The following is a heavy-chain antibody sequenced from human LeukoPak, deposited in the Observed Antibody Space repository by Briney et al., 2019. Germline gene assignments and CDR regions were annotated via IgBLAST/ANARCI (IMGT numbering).Heavy chain of an antibody. CDR2: INHSGST. D-gene: IGHD6-13*01. Sequence: SETLSLTCAVYGGSFSGYYWSWIRQPPGKGLEWIGEINHSGSTNYNPSLKSRVTITVDTSKNQFSLKLSSVTAADTAVYYCARFIAAAGYYFDYWGQGTLVTVSS. J-gene: IGHJ4*02. V-gene: IGHV4-34*01. CDR3: ARFIAAAGYYFDY. CDR1: GGSFSGYY.